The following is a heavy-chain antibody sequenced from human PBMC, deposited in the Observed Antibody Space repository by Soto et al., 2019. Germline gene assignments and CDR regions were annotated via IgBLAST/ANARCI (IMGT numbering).Heavy chain of an antibody. D-gene: IGHD6-19*01. CDR1: GFHFCDFF. J-gene: IGHJ5*02. V-gene: IGHV3-49*04. CDR3: TRAVLTAVAGTETLFDP. Sequence: GGLLGLFCIGSGFHFCDFFNRRVPQDSGEGVGWVGFIRGKAYGGTTEYAASVKGRFTISRDDSKSIAYLQMNSLKTEDTAVYYCTRAVLTAVAGTETLFDPWGQGTLVTVSS. CDR2: IRGKAYGGTT.